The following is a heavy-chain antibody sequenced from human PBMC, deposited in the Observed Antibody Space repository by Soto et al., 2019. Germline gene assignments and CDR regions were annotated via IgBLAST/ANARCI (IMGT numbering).Heavy chain of an antibody. V-gene: IGHV3-30*18. D-gene: IGHD6-19*01. CDR2: ISYDGSNK. CDR1: GFTFSSYG. J-gene: IGHJ5*02. CDR3: AKDWAVAGNWFDP. Sequence: QVQLLESVGGVVQPGRSLRLSCAASGFTFSSYGMHWVSQAPGKGLEWVAVISYDGSNKYYADSVKGRFTISRDNSKNTLYLQMNSLRAEDTAVYYCAKDWAVAGNWFDPWGQGTLVTVSS.